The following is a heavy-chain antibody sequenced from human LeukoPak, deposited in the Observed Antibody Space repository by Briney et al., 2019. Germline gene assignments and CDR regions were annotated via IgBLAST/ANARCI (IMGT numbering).Heavy chain of an antibody. CDR1: GFTFSSYT. D-gene: IGHD2-15*01. CDR2: ISGSSYYI. CDR3: ARDRLVVAATPLDY. Sequence: GGSLRLSCAASGFTFSSYTVNWIRQAPGKGLEWVSSISGSSYYIYYADSVRGRFTISRDNAKNSLYLQMNSLRAEDTAVYYCARDRLVVAATPLDYWGQGTLVTVSS. J-gene: IGHJ4*02. V-gene: IGHV3-21*04.